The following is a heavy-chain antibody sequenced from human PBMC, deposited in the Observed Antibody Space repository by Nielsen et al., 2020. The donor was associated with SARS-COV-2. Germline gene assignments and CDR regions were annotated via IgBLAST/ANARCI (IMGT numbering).Heavy chain of an antibody. CDR2: IYSGGST. Sequence: GESLKISCAASGFTVSSNYMSWVRQAPGKGLEWVSVIYSGGSTYYADSVKGRFTISRDNSKNTLYLQMNSLRAEDTAVYYRARGSGMDVWGQGTTVTVSS. V-gene: IGHV3-53*01. J-gene: IGHJ6*02. CDR1: GFTVSSNY. CDR3: ARGSGMDV.